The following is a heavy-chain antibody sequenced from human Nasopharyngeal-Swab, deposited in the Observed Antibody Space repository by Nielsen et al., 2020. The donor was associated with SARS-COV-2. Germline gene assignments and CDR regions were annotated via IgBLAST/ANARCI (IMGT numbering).Heavy chain of an antibody. Sequence: WIRQPPGKGLEWVPIISHDGRFESYADSVKGRFTISRDTSKNTLSLQMSSLRTEDTAVYYCARWNEEGARGYKGMDVWGQGTTVTVSS. D-gene: IGHD1-1*01. V-gene: IGHV3-30*03. CDR3: ARWNEEGARGYKGMDV. J-gene: IGHJ6*02. CDR2: ISHDGRFE.